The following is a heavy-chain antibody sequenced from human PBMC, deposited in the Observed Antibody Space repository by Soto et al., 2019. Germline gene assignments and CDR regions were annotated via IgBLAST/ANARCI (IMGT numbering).Heavy chain of an antibody. CDR1: GGSIRRGGYY. CDR2: IYYSGST. J-gene: IGHJ4*02. CDR3: ANTGPGSYLSLDY. Sequence: QVQLQESGPGLVKPSQTLSLTCTVSGGSIRRGGYYWSWIRQHPGKGLEWIGYIYYSGSTYYNPSLKSRVTISVDTSKNQCALKLSSVTAADTAVYYCANTGPGSYLSLDYWGQGTLVTVSS. V-gene: IGHV4-31*03. D-gene: IGHD1-26*01.